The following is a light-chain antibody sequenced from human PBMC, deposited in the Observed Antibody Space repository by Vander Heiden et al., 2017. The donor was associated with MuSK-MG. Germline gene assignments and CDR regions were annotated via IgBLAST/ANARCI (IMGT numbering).Light chain of an antibody. V-gene: IGLV2-14*03. Sequence: CIGTSSDVGTYNHVSWYQQHHGRAPNLMIYDVRNRPSGVSNRFSGSKSGSTAFLTISGLQAEDEADYYCSSYTTSSTVIFGGGTKVTVL. CDR2: DVR. J-gene: IGLJ2*01. CDR1: SSDVGTYNH. CDR3: SSYTTSSTVI.